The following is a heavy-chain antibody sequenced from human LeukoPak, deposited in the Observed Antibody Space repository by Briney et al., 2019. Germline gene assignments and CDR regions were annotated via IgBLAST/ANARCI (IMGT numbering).Heavy chain of an antibody. CDR2: IYSGGST. CDR1: GFTVSSNY. Sequence: GGSLRLSCAASGFTVSSNYMSWVRQAPGKGLEWVSVIYSGGSTYYADSVKGRFTISRDNSKNTLYLQMNSLRAEDTAVYYCAKSVRGGYCSSTSCYTDDYWGQGTLVTVSS. D-gene: IGHD2-2*02. V-gene: IGHV3-53*01. J-gene: IGHJ4*02. CDR3: AKSVRGGYCSSTSCYTDDY.